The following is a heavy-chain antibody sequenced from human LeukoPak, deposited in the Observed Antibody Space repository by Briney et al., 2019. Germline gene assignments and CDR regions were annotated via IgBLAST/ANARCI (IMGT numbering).Heavy chain of an antibody. CDR1: GYTFTSYY. CDR3: ARSQGGNTLWFDP. J-gene: IGHJ5*02. D-gene: IGHD4-23*01. V-gene: IGHV1-46*01. Sequence: ASVKVSCKASGYTFTSYYMHWVRQAPGQGLEWMGIIDTSGGSTTYAQKFQGRVSMTRDTSTSTVYLEVSSLRSEDTAVYYCARSQGGNTLWFDPWGQGTLVTVSS. CDR2: IDTSGGST.